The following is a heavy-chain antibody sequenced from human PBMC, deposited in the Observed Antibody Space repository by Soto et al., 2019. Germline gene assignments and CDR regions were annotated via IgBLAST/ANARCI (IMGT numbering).Heavy chain of an antibody. D-gene: IGHD3-10*01. Sequence: SVKVSCKASGGTFSSYAISWVRQAPGQGLEWMGGIIPIFGTANYAQKFQGRVTITADKSTSTAYMELSSLRSEDTAVYYCARPYGSGSYYNGNYYYGMDVWGQGTTVTVSS. J-gene: IGHJ6*02. V-gene: IGHV1-69*06. CDR1: GGTFSSYA. CDR2: IIPIFGTA. CDR3: ARPYGSGSYYNGNYYYGMDV.